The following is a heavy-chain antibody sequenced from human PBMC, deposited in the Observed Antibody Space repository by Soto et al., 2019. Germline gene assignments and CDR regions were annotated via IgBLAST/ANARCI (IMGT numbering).Heavy chain of an antibody. Sequence: QVTLKESGPVLVKPTETLTLTCTVSGFSLSNARMGVSWIRQPPGKALEWLAHIFSNDEKSYSTSLKSRLTISKDTSKSQVVLTMTNMDPVDTATYYCARHDGYTTGVDYWGQGTLVTVSS. CDR3: ARHDGYTTGVDY. CDR1: GFSLSNARMG. CDR2: IFSNDEK. V-gene: IGHV2-26*01. D-gene: IGHD5-12*01. J-gene: IGHJ4*02.